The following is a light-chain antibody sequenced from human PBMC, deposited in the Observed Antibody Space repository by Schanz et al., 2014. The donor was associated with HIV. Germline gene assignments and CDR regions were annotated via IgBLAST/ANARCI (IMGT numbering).Light chain of an antibody. J-gene: IGKJ4*01. CDR2: AAS. V-gene: IGKV1-27*01. CDR3: QRYNSAPLS. CDR1: QSIGSW. Sequence: DIQMTQSPSTLSASVGDRVTITCRASQSIGSWLAWYQQRPGEAPKLLIYAASSSQSGVPSRFSGSGSGTDFTLTINGLQPEDVATYYCQRYNSAPLSFGGGTKVEIK.